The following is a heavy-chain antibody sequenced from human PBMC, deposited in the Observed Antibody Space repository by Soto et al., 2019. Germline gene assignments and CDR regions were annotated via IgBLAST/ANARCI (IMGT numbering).Heavy chain of an antibody. CDR2: IRGSGIDI. D-gene: IGHD3-16*01. V-gene: IGHV3-21*01. J-gene: IGHJ4*01. CDR3: AREGVTNYTDYDFDL. CDR1: GFSFYYYN. Sequence: GGSLRLSCAASGFSFYYYNMNWVRQAPGRGLEWVSSIRGSGIDIHCTDSVKGRFTISRDNAKTSLYLQMYSLRPEDTAIYYCAREGVTNYTDYDFDLWGHGALVTVSS.